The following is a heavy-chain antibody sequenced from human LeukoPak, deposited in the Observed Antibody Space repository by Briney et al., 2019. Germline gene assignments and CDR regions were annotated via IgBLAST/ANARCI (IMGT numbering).Heavy chain of an antibody. J-gene: IGHJ2*01. CDR1: VYTFIVSY. Sequence: ASVKVSCKATVYTFIVSYEHWERQAPGQGLEWMGWINPNSGGTNYAQKFQGRVTMTRDTSISTAYMEVSRLTSDDTAVYYCARDVTGDQSWFILLWGRGTLVTVSS. CDR2: INPNSGGT. CDR3: ARDVTGDQSWFILL. V-gene: IGHV1-2*02. D-gene: IGHD7-27*01.